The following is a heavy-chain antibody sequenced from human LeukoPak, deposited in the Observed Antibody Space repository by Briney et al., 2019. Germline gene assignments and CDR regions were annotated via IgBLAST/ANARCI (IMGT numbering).Heavy chain of an antibody. CDR2: ISGHGGRT. D-gene: IGHD3-10*01. CDR3: ARGPPIGSGVRNWFEP. Sequence: GGSLSFSGAGSGFTISDYAMGWVRQGPGKGREGGTSISGHGGRTYYPESVKGRFPISRHNSKHTLYLEMKSLSAEDTAVYYCARGPPIGSGVRNWFEPWGQGTLVTVSS. V-gene: IGHV3-23*01. J-gene: IGHJ5*02. CDR1: GFTISDYA.